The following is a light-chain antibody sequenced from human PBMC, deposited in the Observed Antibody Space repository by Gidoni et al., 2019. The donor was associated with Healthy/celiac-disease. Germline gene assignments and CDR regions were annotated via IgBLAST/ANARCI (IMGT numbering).Light chain of an antibody. CDR3: QQGYSAPWT. J-gene: IGKJ1*01. Sequence: DIQMTQSPSSLSASVGERVTSTCRASQSISSYLNWYQQKPGNAPKLLIYAASSMQSGVPSRFSRSGSGTDFTLTISSLQPEDFATYYCQQGYSAPWTFGQGTRVEIK. CDR2: AAS. CDR1: QSISSY. V-gene: IGKV1-39*01.